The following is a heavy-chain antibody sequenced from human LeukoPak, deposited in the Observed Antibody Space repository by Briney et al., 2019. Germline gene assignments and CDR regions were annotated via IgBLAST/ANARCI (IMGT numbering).Heavy chain of an antibody. J-gene: IGHJ6*03. V-gene: IGHV4-38-2*02. CDR3: ASSGLEYYYYMDV. D-gene: IGHD1-1*01. Sequence: SETLSLTCTVSGYSISSGYYWGWIRQPLGKGLEWIGSIYHSGSTYYNPSLKSRVTISVDTSKNQFSLKLSSVTAADTAVYYCASSGLEYYYYMDVWGKGTTVTVSS. CDR1: GYSISSGYY. CDR2: IYHSGST.